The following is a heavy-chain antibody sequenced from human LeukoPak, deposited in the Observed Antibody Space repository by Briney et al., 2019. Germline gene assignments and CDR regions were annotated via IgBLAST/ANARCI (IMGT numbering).Heavy chain of an antibody. D-gene: IGHD3-3*02. Sequence: SETLSLTCTVSGDSVRNYYWSWIRQPPGKGLEWIGYIYYSGSTNYNPSLKSRVTISVDTSKNQFSLKLSSVTAADTAVYYCARAFYPGYYSYMAVWGKGTTVTVSS. CDR3: ARAFYPGYYSYMAV. J-gene: IGHJ6*03. CDR2: IYYSGST. V-gene: IGHV4-59*02. CDR1: GDSVRNYY.